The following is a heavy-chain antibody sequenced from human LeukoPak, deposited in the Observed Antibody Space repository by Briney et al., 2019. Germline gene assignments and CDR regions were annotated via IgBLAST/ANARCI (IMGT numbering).Heavy chain of an antibody. Sequence: SQTLSLTCALSGDSVSSNSVTWNWIRQSPSRGLEWLGRTYYRSTWYNDYAVSVRGRITVNPDTSKNQFSLHLNSVSPEDTAVYYCARRLTQYDCFDPWGQGILVTVSS. V-gene: IGHV6-1*01. D-gene: IGHD2-2*01. CDR1: GDSVSSNSVT. CDR2: TYYRSTWYN. CDR3: ARRLTQYDCFDP. J-gene: IGHJ5*02.